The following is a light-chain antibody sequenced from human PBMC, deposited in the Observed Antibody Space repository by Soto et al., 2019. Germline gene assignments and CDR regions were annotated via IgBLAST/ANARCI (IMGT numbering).Light chain of an antibody. CDR3: QQRSDWPPT. V-gene: IGKV3-11*01. CDR1: HTVGSY. CDR2: DTS. Sequence: EIVLTQSPATLSFSPGERATLSCRASHTVGSYLAWFRQTPGQAPRLLIYDTSIRATGIPARFSGSGSGTDLTLTISSLEAEDFAVYYCQQRSDWPPTFGQGTKVDIK. J-gene: IGKJ1*01.